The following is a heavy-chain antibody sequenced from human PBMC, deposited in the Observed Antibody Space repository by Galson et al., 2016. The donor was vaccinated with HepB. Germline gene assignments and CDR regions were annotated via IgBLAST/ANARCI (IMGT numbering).Heavy chain of an antibody. CDR1: GYTFTSHY. CDR3: ARDHSAIENSFAYWWFDP. J-gene: IGHJ5*02. V-gene: IGHV1-46*01. D-gene: IGHD3-16*01. CDR2: INADGGNA. Sequence: SVKVSCKASGYTFTSHYMHWVRQAPGQGLEWMGVINADGGNANYAQKFQGRLTMTRDTSTSTVYMELSSLRSEDTAVYFCARDHSAIENSFAYWWFDPWGQGTLVTVSS.